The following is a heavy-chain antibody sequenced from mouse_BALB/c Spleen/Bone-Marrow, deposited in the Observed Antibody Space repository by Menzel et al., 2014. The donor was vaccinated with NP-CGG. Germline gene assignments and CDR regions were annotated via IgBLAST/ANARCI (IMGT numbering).Heavy chain of an antibody. CDR1: GYTFSSDY. J-gene: IGHJ4*01. CDR2: INPSNGGT. Sequence: QVQLQQSGAELVKPGASVKLSCKASGYTFSSDYMYWVKQRPGQGLVWIGEINPSNGGTNFNEKFKSKATLTVDKSSSTAYMQLSSLTSEDSAVYYCTRSRRAMDYWGQGTSVTVSS. D-gene: IGHD2-12*01. CDR3: TRSRRAMDY. V-gene: IGHV1S81*02.